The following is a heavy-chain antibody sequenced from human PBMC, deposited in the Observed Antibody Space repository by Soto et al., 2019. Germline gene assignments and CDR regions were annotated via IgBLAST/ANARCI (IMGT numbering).Heavy chain of an antibody. Sequence: QITLKESGPTLVKPTQTLTLTCTFSGFSLSTSGEGVGWIRQPPGKALEWLALIYWDDDKRYSLSLKSRPTITKDTSKTQVVFTMTNMAPVDTATYCCAHRRYAEWFAPWGQGTLVSVSS. V-gene: IGHV2-5*02. D-gene: IGHD1-1*01. CDR3: AHRRYAEWFAP. CDR2: IYWDDDK. J-gene: IGHJ5*02. CDR1: GFSLSTSGEG.